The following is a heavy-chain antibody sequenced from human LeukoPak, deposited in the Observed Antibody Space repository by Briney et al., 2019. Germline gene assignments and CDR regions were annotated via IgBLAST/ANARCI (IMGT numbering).Heavy chain of an antibody. D-gene: IGHD6-19*01. Sequence: SETLSLTCTVSGGSISSYYWSWIRQPPGKGLEWIGYIYYSGSTNYNPSLKSRVTISVDTSKNQFSLKLSSATAADTAVYYCARGQKEWLVPEYFQHWGQGTLVTVSS. CDR3: ARGQKEWLVPEYFQH. CDR2: IYYSGST. V-gene: IGHV4-59*12. CDR1: GGSISSYY. J-gene: IGHJ1*01.